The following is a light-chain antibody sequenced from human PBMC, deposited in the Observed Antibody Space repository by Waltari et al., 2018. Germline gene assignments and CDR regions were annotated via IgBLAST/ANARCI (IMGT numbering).Light chain of an antibody. Sequence: QSVLTQPPSASGTPGQSVTISCSGSSSNIGSNSVNWYQQLPGSAPKLLIYNDEPRPSGVPDRVSGAKSGTSASLAISGLQSEDEADYYCAAWDDSLNGWVFGGGTKLTVL. CDR3: AAWDDSLNGWV. J-gene: IGLJ3*02. CDR1: SSNIGSNS. CDR2: NDE. V-gene: IGLV1-44*01.